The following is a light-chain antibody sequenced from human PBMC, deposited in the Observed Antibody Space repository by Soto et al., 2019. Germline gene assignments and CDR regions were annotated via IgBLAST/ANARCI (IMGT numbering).Light chain of an antibody. J-gene: IGLJ1*01. CDR3: SSYTSSNTRYV. Sequence: QSVLTQPASVSGSSGQSITISCTGTSSDVGGYNYVSWYQQHPGKAPKLMIYDVSSRPSGVSYRFSGSKSGNTASLTISGLQAEDEADYYCSSYTSSNTRYVFGTGTKVTVL. CDR1: SSDVGGYNY. V-gene: IGLV2-14*03. CDR2: DVS.